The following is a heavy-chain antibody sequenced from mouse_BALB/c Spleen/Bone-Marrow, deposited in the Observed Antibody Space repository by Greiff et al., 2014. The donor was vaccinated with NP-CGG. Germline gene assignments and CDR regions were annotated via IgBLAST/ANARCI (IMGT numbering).Heavy chain of an antibody. CDR2: IYPGDGDT. V-gene: IGHV1-80*01. J-gene: IGHJ4*01. Sequence: QVQLQQSXAELVRPGSSVKISCKASGYAFSSYWMNWVKQRPGQGLEWIGQIYPGDGDTNYNGKFKGKATLTADKSSSTAYMQLSSLTSEDSAVYFCARGVPMDYWGQGTSVTVSS. CDR1: GYAFSSYW. CDR3: ARGVPMDY.